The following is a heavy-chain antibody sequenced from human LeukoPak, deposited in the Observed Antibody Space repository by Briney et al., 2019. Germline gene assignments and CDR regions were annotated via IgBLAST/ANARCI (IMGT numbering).Heavy chain of an antibody. Sequence: SETLSLTCTVSGGSISSYYWSWIRQPPGKGLEWIGYIYYSGSTNYNPSLKSRVTISVDTSKNQFSLKLSSVTAADTAVYYCARQAYYDSTGYPYYYYYMDVWGKGTTVTVSS. J-gene: IGHJ6*03. V-gene: IGHV4-59*08. D-gene: IGHD3-22*01. CDR3: ARQAYYDSTGYPYYYYYMDV. CDR1: GGSISSYY. CDR2: IYYSGST.